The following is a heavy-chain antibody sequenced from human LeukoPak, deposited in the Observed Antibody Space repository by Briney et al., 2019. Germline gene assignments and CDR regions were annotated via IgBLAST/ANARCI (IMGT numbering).Heavy chain of an antibody. CDR2: IKSKTDGGTT. V-gene: IGHV3-15*01. CDR3: TTDLPWYHAPSDY. J-gene: IGHJ4*02. CDR1: GFTFSNAW. D-gene: IGHD4-23*01. Sequence: AGGSLRLSCAASGFTFSNAWMSWVRQAPGKGLEWVGRIKSKTDGGTTDYAAPVKGRFTISRDDSKNTLYLQMNSLKTEDTAVYYCTTDLPWYHAPSDYWGQGTLVTVSS.